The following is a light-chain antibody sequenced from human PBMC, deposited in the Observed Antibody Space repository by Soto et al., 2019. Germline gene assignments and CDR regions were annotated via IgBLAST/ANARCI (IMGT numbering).Light chain of an antibody. Sequence: QSALTQPPSASGSPGQSVNISRTGSNSDIGGYDFVSWYQQHPGKAPKLIIYDVTKRPSGVPDRFSGSKSGNTASLTVSGLQAEDEADYYCSSYAGSNNLGFGGGTKVTVL. J-gene: IGLJ2*01. V-gene: IGLV2-8*01. CDR3: SSYAGSNNLG. CDR2: DVT. CDR1: NSDIGGYDF.